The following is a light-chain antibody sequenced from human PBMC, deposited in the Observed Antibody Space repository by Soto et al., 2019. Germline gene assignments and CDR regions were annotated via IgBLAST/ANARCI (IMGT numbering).Light chain of an antibody. Sequence: EIVLTHSPATLSLSPGERASLSCRATHSVSSYLAWYQQKPGEAPRLLIYDASNRATGIPARFSGSGSGTAFTLTISSLEPEDFAVYYCQHYNYWPPKTFGQGTKVDIK. J-gene: IGKJ1*01. CDR2: DAS. V-gene: IGKV3-11*01. CDR1: HSVSSY. CDR3: QHYNYWPPKT.